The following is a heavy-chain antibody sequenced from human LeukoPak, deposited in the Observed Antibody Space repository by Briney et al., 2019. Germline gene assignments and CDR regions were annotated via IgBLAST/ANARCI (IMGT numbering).Heavy chain of an antibody. CDR1: GFTVSSNY. J-gene: IGHJ4*02. CDR3: ASRKPQSGSQRGFDY. V-gene: IGHV3-66*02. CDR2: IYSGGST. D-gene: IGHD1-26*01. Sequence: PGGSLRLSCAASGFTVSSNYMSWVRQAPGKGLEWVSVIYSGGSTYYADSVKGRFTISRDNSKNTLYLQMNSLRAEDTAVYYCASRKPQSGSQRGFDYWGQGTLVTVSS.